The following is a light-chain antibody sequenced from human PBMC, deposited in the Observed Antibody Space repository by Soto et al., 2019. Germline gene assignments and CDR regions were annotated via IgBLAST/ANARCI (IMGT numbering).Light chain of an antibody. CDR2: WAS. Sequence: DIVMTQSPDSLAVSLGERATINCKSSQSVLYSANNKNYLAWYQQKSGQPPKLLIYWASTRESGVPDRFSGSGSGTDFTLTISSLQAEDLAVYYCQQYYSTPPTFGQGTEVEIK. J-gene: IGKJ1*01. CDR1: QSVLYSANNKNY. V-gene: IGKV4-1*01. CDR3: QQYYSTPPT.